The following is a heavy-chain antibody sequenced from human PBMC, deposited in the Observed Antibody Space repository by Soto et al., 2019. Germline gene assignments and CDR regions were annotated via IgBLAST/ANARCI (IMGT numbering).Heavy chain of an antibody. CDR1: GYPFTTYG. V-gene: IGHV1-18*01. Sequence: QLQLVQSGPEVKKPGASVKVSCKASGYPFTTYGVTWVRQAPGQGLEWMGWINAYNGNTNYAQKLQGRVTMTTDTSTSTAYMELRSLRSDDTAVYYYARMGDVPYYYYGMDVWGQGTTVTVSS. D-gene: IGHD3-16*01. J-gene: IGHJ6*02. CDR2: INAYNGNT. CDR3: ARMGDVPYYYYGMDV.